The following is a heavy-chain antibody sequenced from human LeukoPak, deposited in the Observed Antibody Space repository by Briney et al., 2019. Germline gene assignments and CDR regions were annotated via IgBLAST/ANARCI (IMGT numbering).Heavy chain of an antibody. V-gene: IGHV3-30*03. J-gene: IGHJ6*02. D-gene: IGHD3-10*01. CDR2: ISYDGSNK. CDR1: GFTFSSYG. CDR3: ARGTSGVRGVISVYYGMDV. Sequence: PGRSLRLSCAASGFTFSSYGMHWVRQAPGKGLEWVAVISYDGSNKYYADSVKGRFTISRDNSKNTLYLQMGSLRAEDMAVYYCARGTSGVRGVISVYYGMDVWGQGTTVTVSS.